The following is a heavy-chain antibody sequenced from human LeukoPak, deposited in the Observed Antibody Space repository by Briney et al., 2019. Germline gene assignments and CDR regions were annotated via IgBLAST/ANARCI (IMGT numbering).Heavy chain of an antibody. CDR2: IKSKTDGGTS. J-gene: IGHJ3*02. CDR3: ATDPGEWEPI. CDR1: GLTFTNAW. V-gene: IGHV3-15*01. D-gene: IGHD1-26*01. Sequence: GGSLRLSCATSGLTFTNAWMSWFRQAPGKGLEWVGRIKSKTDGGTSDYAAPVQGRFTISRDDSKNTLYLQMNSLKIEDTAVYYCATDPGEWEPIWGQGTMVTVSS.